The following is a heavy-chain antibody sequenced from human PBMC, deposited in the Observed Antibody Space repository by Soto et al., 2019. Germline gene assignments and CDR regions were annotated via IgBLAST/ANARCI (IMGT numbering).Heavy chain of an antibody. Sequence: EVQLVESGGGLVKPGGSLRLSCAASGFTFSNAWMNWVRQAPGKGLEWVGRIKSKTDGGTTDYAAPVKGRFTISRDDSKXKLYLQMNSLKTEDTAVYYCTTDPNPDYYDSSARGDWGQGTLVTVSS. V-gene: IGHV3-15*07. CDR3: TTDPNPDYYDSSARGD. CDR1: GFTFSNAW. D-gene: IGHD3-22*01. J-gene: IGHJ4*02. CDR2: IKSKTDGGTT.